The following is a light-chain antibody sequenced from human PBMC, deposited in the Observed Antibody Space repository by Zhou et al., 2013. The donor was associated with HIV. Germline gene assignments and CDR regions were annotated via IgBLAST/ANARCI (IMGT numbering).Light chain of an antibody. CDR3: QQYNTYPIT. CDR1: QDISRW. CDR2: KAS. V-gene: IGKV1-5*03. Sequence: DIQMTQSPSTLSASVGDRVAITCRASQDISRWLAWYRQRPGKAPKLLIHKASSLHFGVPSTFSGSRSGTEFTLTITSLQPDDCASYFCQQYNTYPITFGQGTRLDI. J-gene: IGKJ5*01.